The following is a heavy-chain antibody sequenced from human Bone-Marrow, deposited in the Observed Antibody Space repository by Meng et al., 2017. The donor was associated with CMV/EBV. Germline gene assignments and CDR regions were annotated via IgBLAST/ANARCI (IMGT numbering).Heavy chain of an antibody. V-gene: IGHV1-18*01. CDR1: CYTFTSYG. CDR2: ISAYNGNT. J-gene: IGHJ4*02. CDR3: ARVVDSSGLRPLDY. Sequence: SCYTFTSYGISWVRQAPGQGLEWMRWISAYNGNTNYAQKLQGRVTMTTDTSTSTAYMELRSLRSDDTAVYYCARVVDSSGLRPLDYWGQGTLVTVSS. D-gene: IGHD3-22*01.